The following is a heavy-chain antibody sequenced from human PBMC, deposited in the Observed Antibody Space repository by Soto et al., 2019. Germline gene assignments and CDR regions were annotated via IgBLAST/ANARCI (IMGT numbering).Heavy chain of an antibody. CDR2: FSGSGGAT. V-gene: IGHV3-23*01. D-gene: IGHD1-26*01. Sequence: PGGSLRLSCAASGFIAGNYAMSWVRQAPGKGLEWVSGFSGSGGATFYADSVKGRFTISRDSSKNTIYLQMGRLRADDTAVYYCAKAVGDYWGRGTLVTVSS. CDR1: GFIAGNYA. J-gene: IGHJ4*02. CDR3: AKAVGDY.